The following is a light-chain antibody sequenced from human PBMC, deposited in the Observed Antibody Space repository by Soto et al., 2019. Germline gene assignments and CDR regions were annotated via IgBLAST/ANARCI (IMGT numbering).Light chain of an antibody. CDR1: KRVSSSY. CDR2: GAS. CDR3: HQYGSSPYT. J-gene: IGKJ2*01. V-gene: IGKV3-20*01. Sequence: EIVLTQSPGTLSLSPGERATLSCRASKRVSSSYLAWYQQKPGQAPRLLIYGASSRATGIPDRFSGSGSGTDFTLTSSRLDPEDFAVYYCHQYGSSPYTFGQGTKLEIK.